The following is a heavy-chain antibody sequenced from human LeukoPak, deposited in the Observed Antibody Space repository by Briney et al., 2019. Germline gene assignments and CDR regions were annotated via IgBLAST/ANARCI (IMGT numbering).Heavy chain of an antibody. D-gene: IGHD3-22*01. CDR2: ISGGGANT. CDR3: ATRSGNYDYFDC. Sequence: GGSLRLSCAASGFTFSSYSMNWVRQAPGKGLEWVSGISGGGANTYYAGSVKGRFTISRDNSKNTLYLQMNSLRAEDTAVYYCATRSGNYDYFDCWGQGTLVSVSS. V-gene: IGHV3-23*01. J-gene: IGHJ4*02. CDR1: GFTFSSYS.